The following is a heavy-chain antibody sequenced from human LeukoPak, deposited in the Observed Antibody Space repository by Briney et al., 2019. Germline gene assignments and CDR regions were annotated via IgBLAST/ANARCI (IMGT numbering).Heavy chain of an antibody. CDR3: ASYGHLVDY. V-gene: IGHV4-34*01. J-gene: IGHJ4*02. D-gene: IGHD4-17*01. Sequence: SETLSLTCAVYGGSVSGYYWSWIRQPPGKGLEWIGEINHSGSTNYNPSLKSRVTISVDTSKNQFSLKLSSVTAADTAVYYCASYGHLVDYWGQGTLVTVSS. CDR1: GGSVSGYY. CDR2: INHSGST.